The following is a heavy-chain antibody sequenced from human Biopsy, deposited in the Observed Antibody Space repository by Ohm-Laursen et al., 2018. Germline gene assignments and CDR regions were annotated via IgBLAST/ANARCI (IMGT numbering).Heavy chain of an antibody. CDR2: VYNGGIT. Sequence: GTLSLTCHVSGGSIISYYWTWIRQPPGKGLEWIGHVYNGGITNYNPSLKSRVTISKDTSKNQFSLQVNSVTAADTAVYYCARTPRDSFWSGSYKRGLWFDPWGQGTLVIVSP. J-gene: IGHJ5*02. CDR3: ARTPRDSFWSGSYKRGLWFDP. CDR1: GGSIISYY. D-gene: IGHD3-3*01. V-gene: IGHV4-59*01.